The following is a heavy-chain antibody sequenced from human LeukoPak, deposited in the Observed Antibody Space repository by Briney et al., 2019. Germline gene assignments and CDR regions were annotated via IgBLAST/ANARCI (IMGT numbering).Heavy chain of an antibody. Sequence: QSGGSLRLSCAASGFTFSSLAMSCVRQPPGKGLVWVSRFSGSDGPTNYADSVKGRFTISRDNSKNTLYLQMNSLRVEDTAVYYCAKDIVPYAGSTYSRVNGPLDYWGQGTLVTVSS. J-gene: IGHJ4*02. V-gene: IGHV3-23*01. CDR2: FSGSDGPT. CDR1: GFTFSSLA. D-gene: IGHD1-26*01. CDR3: AKDIVPYAGSTYSRVNGPLDY.